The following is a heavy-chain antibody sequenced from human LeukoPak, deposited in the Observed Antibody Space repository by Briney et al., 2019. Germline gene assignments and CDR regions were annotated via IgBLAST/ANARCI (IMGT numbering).Heavy chain of an antibody. CDR2: ISGSSGTI. J-gene: IGHJ6*03. CDR3: ARRSEFGVLYYMDV. V-gene: IGHV3-48*01. D-gene: IGHD3-16*01. CDR1: GVTFSIYS. Sequence: GGSLRLSCAASGVTFSIYSMNCVRQAPGKGLEGVSYISGSSGTIYYADSVKGRFTISRDNAKNSLYVQMNSLRAEDTAVYYCARRSEFGVLYYMDVWGKGTTVTVSS.